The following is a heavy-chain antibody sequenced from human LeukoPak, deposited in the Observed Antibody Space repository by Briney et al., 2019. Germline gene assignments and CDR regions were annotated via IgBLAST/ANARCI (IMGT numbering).Heavy chain of an antibody. CDR2: ISGSGGST. CDR1: GFTFSIYA. D-gene: IGHD6-25*01. CDR3: AKDFLTVTAGWDY. V-gene: IGHV3-23*01. Sequence: PGGSLRLSCAASGFTFSIYAMSWVRQAPGQGLEWVSGISGSGGSTYYADSVKGRFTISRDNSKNTLFLQMNSLRAEDTAVYYCAKDFLTVTAGWDYWGQGTLVTVSS. J-gene: IGHJ4*02.